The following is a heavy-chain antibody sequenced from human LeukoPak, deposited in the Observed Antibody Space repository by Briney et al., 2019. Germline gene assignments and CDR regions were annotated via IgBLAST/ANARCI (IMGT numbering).Heavy chain of an antibody. J-gene: IGHJ6*03. D-gene: IGHD2-2*02. CDR2: IYYSGST. Sequence: SSETLSLTCTVSGGSISSSSYYWGWIRQPPGKGLEWIGSIYYSGSTYYNPSLKSRVTISVDTSKNQFSLKLSSVTAADTAVYYCARLSRGPYCSSTSCYKSRNYYYYYMDVWGKGTTVTVSS. CDR1: GGSISSSSYY. CDR3: ARLSRGPYCSSTSCYKSRNYYYYYMDV. V-gene: IGHV4-39*01.